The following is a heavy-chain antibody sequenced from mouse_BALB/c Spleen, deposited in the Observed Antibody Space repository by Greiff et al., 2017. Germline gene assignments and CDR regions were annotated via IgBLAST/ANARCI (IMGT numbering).Heavy chain of an antibody. D-gene: IGHD2-4*01. CDR2: IWGGGST. Sequence: VKLQQSGPGLVAPSQSLSITCTVSGFSLTDYGVSWIRQPPGKGLEWLGVIWGGGSTYYNSALKSRLSISKDNSKSQVFLKMNSLQTDDTAMYYCAKNDYDGYYYAMDYWGQGTSVTVSS. CDR3: AKNDYDGYYYAMDY. CDR1: GFSLTDYG. V-gene: IGHV2-6-5*01. J-gene: IGHJ4*01.